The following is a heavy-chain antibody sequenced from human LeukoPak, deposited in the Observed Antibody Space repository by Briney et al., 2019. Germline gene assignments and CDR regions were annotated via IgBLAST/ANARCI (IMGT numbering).Heavy chain of an antibody. CDR2: IYSGGST. D-gene: IGHD3-22*01. CDR1: GFTVSSNY. J-gene: IGHJ4*02. Sequence: TGGSLRLSCAASGFTVSSNYMSWVRQAPGKGLEWVSVIYSGGSTYYADSVKGRFTISRDNSRNTLYLQMNSLKPEDTAVYYCASSNEFYYDTSTYVDYWGQGTLVTVSS. CDR3: ASSNEFYYDTSTYVDY. V-gene: IGHV3-66*01.